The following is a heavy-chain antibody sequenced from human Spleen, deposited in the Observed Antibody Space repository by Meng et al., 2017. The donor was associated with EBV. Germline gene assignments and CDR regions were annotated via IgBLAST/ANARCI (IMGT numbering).Heavy chain of an antibody. V-gene: IGHV7-4-1*02. CDR1: GYDFRKYN. Sequence: QVKLVPSGFELKKPGASVRLSCKTSGYDFRKYNMNWVRQAPGQGLEWMGWIDPNTGNPIYAPGFTGRFVFSLDTSVSTAHLQINSLTPEDTAVYYCARDGYSYGHPFDFWGQGTLVTVSS. D-gene: IGHD5-18*01. CDR2: IDPNTGNP. CDR3: ARDGYSYGHPFDF. J-gene: IGHJ4*02.